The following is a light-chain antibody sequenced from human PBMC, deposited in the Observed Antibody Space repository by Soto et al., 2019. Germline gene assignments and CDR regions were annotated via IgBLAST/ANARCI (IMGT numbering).Light chain of an antibody. J-gene: IGKJ2*01. Sequence: EIVLTQSTDTLSLSPGERATLSCRASQSVLSNYLAWYQQKPGQAPRLLIYGTSRRVTGIPDRFSGSGSGTEFTLTISNQEPEDFAMYYCQQYGISPPGYTFAQGTKLEI. CDR2: GTS. V-gene: IGKV3-20*01. CDR3: QQYGISPPGYT. CDR1: QSVLSNY.